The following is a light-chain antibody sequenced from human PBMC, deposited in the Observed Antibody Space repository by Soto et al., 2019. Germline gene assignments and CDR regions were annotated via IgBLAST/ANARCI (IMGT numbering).Light chain of an antibody. CDR1: QSVSSN. J-gene: IGKJ2*01. V-gene: IGKV3-15*01. CDR2: GAS. CDR3: QQYNNWPYT. Sequence: EIVMTQSPATLSVSPGERATLSCRASQSVSSNFAWYQQKPGQAPRLLIYGASTRATGIPARFSGSGSGTEFTLTISSLQSEDFAVYYCQQYNNWPYTFGGGTKLEIK.